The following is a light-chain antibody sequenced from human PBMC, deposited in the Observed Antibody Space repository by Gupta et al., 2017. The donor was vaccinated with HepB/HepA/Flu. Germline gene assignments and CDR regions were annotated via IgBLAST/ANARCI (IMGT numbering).Light chain of an antibody. CDR1: NIGSKS. V-gene: IGLV3-21*04. J-gene: IGLJ2*01. CDR2: YDS. CDR3: QLWNSNSDDVL. Sequence: SYVLTQPPSASVSPGKTSRIPCGGNNIGSKSVHWYQKQPGQAPVLVIYYDSDRPSGIPGRFSGSNAGKTATLIISRVEAGDEDDYYCQLWNSNSDDVLFGGGTKLTVL.